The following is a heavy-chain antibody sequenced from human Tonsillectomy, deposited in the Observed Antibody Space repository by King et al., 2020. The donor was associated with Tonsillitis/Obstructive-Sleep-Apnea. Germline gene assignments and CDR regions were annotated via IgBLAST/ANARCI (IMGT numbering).Heavy chain of an antibody. D-gene: IGHD3-16*01. V-gene: IGHV3-23*04. CDR2: ISGSGGDT. J-gene: IGHJ4*02. Sequence: VQLVESGGGLVQSGGSLRLSCVASGFTFSSYGMNWVRQAPGKGLEWVSGISGSGGDTYYADSVKGRFTISRDNSKNTLWLQMNSLRAEETAVYYCAKYLRGARPVTDYWGQGTLVTVSS. CDR1: GFTFSSYG. CDR3: AKYLRGARPVTDY.